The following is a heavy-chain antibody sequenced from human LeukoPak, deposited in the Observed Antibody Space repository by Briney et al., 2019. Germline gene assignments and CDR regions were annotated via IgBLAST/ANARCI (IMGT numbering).Heavy chain of an antibody. CDR3: ARDHYGSGSLGYYYYYGMDV. V-gene: IGHV4-31*03. D-gene: IGHD3-10*01. CDR2: IYYSGTT. J-gene: IGHJ6*02. Sequence: PSETLSLTCTVSGGSISSGGNFWSWIRQRPGEGLEWIGFIYYSGTTYSNPSLKSRVAISADTSKNEFSLKLNSLTAADTAVYYCARDHYGSGSLGYYYYYGMDVWGQGTTVTVSS. CDR1: GGSISSGGNF.